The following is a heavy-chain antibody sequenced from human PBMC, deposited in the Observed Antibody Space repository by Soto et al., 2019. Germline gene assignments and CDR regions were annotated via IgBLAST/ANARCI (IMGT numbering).Heavy chain of an antibody. Sequence: PGESLKISCKGSGYSFTSYWIGWVRQMPGKGLEWMGIIYPGDSDTRYSPSFQGQVTISADKSISTAYLQWSSLKASDTAMYYCARPLIAARPNYYYYGMDVWGQGTTVTVS. D-gene: IGHD6-6*01. J-gene: IGHJ6*02. V-gene: IGHV5-51*01. CDR3: ARPLIAARPNYYYYGMDV. CDR1: GYSFTSYW. CDR2: IYPGDSDT.